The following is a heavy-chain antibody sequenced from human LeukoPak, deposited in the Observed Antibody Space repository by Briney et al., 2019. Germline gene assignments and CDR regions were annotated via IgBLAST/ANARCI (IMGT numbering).Heavy chain of an antibody. J-gene: IGHJ6*03. CDR2: ISSSSSHI. CDR1: GFTSNPSE. D-gene: IGHD6-6*01. Sequence: GGSLRLSCAASGFTSNPSELNWVRQAPGKGLEWVSSISSSSSHIYYADSVKGRFTISRDNAKNSLYLQMNSLRAEDTAVYYCARGGLYSSSSYYYYMDVWGKGTTVTVSS. V-gene: IGHV3-21*01. CDR3: ARGGLYSSSSYYYYMDV.